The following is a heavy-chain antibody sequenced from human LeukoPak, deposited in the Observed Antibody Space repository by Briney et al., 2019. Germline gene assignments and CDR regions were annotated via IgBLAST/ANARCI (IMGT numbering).Heavy chain of an antibody. V-gene: IGHV1-69*04. D-gene: IGHD2-2*01. Sequence: SVKVSCKASGGTFSSYAISWVRQAPGQGLEWMGRIIPILGIANYAQKFQGRVTITADKSTSTAYMELSSLSSEDTAVYYCASPYCSSTSCYALNYYYYGMDVWGQGATVTVSS. J-gene: IGHJ6*02. CDR1: GGTFSSYA. CDR2: IIPILGIA. CDR3: ASPYCSSTSCYALNYYYYGMDV.